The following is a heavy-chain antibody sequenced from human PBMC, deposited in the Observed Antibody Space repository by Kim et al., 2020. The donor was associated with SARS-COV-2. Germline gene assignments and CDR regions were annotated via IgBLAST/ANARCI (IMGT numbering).Heavy chain of an antibody. CDR2: ISYDGSNK. CDR1: GFTFSSYG. Sequence: GGSLRLSCAASGFTFSSYGMHWVRQAPGKGLEWVAVISYDGSNKYYADSVKGRFTISRDNSKNTLYLQMNSLRAEDTAVYYCAKEEGWPRPPGPPCFQHWGQGTLVTVSS. V-gene: IGHV3-30*18. D-gene: IGHD6-19*01. CDR3: AKEEGWPRPPGPPCFQH. J-gene: IGHJ1*01.